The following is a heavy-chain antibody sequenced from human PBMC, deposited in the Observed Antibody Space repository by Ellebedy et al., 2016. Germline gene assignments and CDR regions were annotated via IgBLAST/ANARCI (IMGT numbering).Heavy chain of an antibody. CDR2: ISYDGSNE. J-gene: IGHJ5*02. D-gene: IGHD6-13*01. CDR1: GFTFSSYD. CDR3: AREGSPLAAAGRS. Sequence: GESLKISCAASGFTFSSYDMHWVRQAPGKGLEWVAVISYDGSNEYYADSVKGRFTISRDNSKNTLYLQMNSLRADDTAVYYCAREGSPLAAAGRSWGQGTLVTVSS. V-gene: IGHV3-30*03.